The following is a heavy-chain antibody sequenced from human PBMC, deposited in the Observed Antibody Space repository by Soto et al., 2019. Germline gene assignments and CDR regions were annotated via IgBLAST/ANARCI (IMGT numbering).Heavy chain of an antibody. D-gene: IGHD3-16*01. CDR1: GFTFSSYG. V-gene: IGHV3-33*01. CDR3: ARDLGGIRSLDY. CDR2: IWYDGSNK. Sequence: QVQLVESGGGVVQPGRSLRLSCAASGFTFSSYGMHWVRQAPGKGLEWVAVIWYDGSNKYYADSVKGRFTISRHNSKNTLYLQMNSLRAEDTAVYYCARDLGGIRSLDYWGQGTLVTVSS. J-gene: IGHJ4*02.